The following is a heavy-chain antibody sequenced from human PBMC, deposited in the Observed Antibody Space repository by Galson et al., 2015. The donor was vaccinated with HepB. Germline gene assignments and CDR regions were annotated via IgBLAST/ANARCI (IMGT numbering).Heavy chain of an antibody. D-gene: IGHD6-13*01. J-gene: IGHJ3*02. CDR3: ARTAADDAFDI. CDR2: ISSNGGST. V-gene: IGHV3-64*01. CDR1: GFTFSSHA. Sequence: PLRHSCAASGFTFSSHAMHGVRQAPGKGLEYVSAISSNGGSTYYANSVKGRFTISRDNSKNTLYLQMNSLRAEDTAVYYCARTAADDAFDIWGQGTMVTVSS.